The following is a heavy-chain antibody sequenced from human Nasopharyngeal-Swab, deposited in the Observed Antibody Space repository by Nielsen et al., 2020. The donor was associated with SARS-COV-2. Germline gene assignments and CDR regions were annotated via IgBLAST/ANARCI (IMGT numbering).Heavy chain of an antibody. V-gene: IGHV3-53*04. CDR3: ARVLGARQTYSFYFDY. CDR2: AYSGGST. Sequence: GESLKISCAVSGFNVGDTYMSWVRQAPGKGLECVSAAYSGGSTYYADSVKGRFTISTHTSENTLYLQMKSLRPEDTAVYYCARVLGARQTYSFYFDYWGQGTLVTVSS. D-gene: IGHD1-26*01. CDR1: GFNVGDTY. J-gene: IGHJ4*02.